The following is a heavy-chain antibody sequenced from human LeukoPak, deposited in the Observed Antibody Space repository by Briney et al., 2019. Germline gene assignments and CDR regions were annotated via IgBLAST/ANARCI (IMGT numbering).Heavy chain of an antibody. CDR3: ARDSETETGWYYYGMDV. CDR2: LYSGGSA. V-gene: IGHV3-53*01. CDR1: GFIVSSNY. Sequence: GGSLRLSCAASGFIVSSNYMNWVRQAPGKGLEWIEVLYSGGSAYYADSVKGRFTISRDNSKNTLYLQIYSLRAEDTAIYYCARDSETETGWYYYGMDVWGQGTTVTVSS. J-gene: IGHJ6*02. D-gene: IGHD1-1*01.